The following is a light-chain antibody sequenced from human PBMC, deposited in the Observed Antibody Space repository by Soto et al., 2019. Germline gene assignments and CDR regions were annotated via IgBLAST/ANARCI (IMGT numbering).Light chain of an antibody. CDR2: EDS. CDR3: QSYDNNNHWI. CDR1: SGSIASNY. Sequence: NFMLTQPHSVSEPPGKTVTISCTRSSGSIASNYVQWYQQRPGSSPTTVIYEDSQRPSGVPDRFSGSIDSTSNSASLTISRLKTEDEADYYCQSYDNNNHWIFGGGTKLTVL. V-gene: IGLV6-57*01. J-gene: IGLJ2*01.